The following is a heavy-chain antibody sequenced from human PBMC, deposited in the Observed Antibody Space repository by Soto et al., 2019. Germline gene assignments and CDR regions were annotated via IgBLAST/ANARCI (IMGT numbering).Heavy chain of an antibody. J-gene: IGHJ5*02. CDR1: GGTFSSYA. Sequence: SVKVSCKASGGTFSSYAISWVRQAPGQGLEWMGGIIPIFGTANYAQKFQGRVTITADESTSTAYMELSSLRSEDTAAYYCARCPRRWELITGCTGWLDRWGQRTLVSVSS. V-gene: IGHV1-69*13. CDR3: ARCPRRWELITGCTGWLDR. D-gene: IGHD1-20*01. CDR2: IIPIFGTA.